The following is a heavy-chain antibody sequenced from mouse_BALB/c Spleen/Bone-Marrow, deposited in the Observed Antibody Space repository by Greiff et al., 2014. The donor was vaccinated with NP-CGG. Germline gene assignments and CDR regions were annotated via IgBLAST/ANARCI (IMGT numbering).Heavy chain of an antibody. CDR1: GYTFTNYW. CDR2: INPSNGRT. CDR3: ARGFDY. V-gene: IGHV1S81*02. J-gene: IGHJ2*01. Sequence: VQLQQSGAELVKPGASVKLSCKASGYTFTNYWMHWVKQRPGQGLEWIGEINPSNGRTNYNEKFKSKATLTVDKSSSTAYMQLSSLTSEDSAVYYCARGFDYWGQGTTLTVS.